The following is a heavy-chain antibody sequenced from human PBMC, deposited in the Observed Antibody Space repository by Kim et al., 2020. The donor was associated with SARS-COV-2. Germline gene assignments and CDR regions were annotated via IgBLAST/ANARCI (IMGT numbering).Heavy chain of an antibody. D-gene: IGHD1-26*01. V-gene: IGHV4-34*01. CDR1: GGSFSGYY. J-gene: IGHJ4*02. CDR3: ARSRWSGSSQNIFDY. Sequence: SETLSLTCAVYGGSFSGYYWSWIRQPPGKGLEWIGEINHSGSTNYNPSLKSRVTISVDTSKNQFSLKLSSVTAADTAVYYCARSRWSGSSQNIFDYWGQGTLVTVSS. CDR2: INHSGST.